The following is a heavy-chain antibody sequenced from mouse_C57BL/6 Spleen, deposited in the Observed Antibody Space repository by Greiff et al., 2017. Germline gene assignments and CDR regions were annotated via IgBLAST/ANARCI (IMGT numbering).Heavy chain of an antibody. V-gene: IGHV1-50*01. J-gene: IGHJ2*01. CDR2: IDPSDSYT. CDR3: ARKGANWADY. Sequence: QVQLQQSGAELVKPGASVKLSCKASGYTFTSYWMQWVKQRPGQGLEWIGEIDPSDSYTNYNQKFKGKATLTVDTSSSTAYMQLSSLTSEDSAVYYCARKGANWADYWGQGTTLTVSS. CDR1: GYTFTSYW. D-gene: IGHD4-1*01.